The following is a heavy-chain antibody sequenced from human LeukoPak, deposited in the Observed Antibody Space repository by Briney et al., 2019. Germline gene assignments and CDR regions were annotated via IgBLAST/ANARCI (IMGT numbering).Heavy chain of an antibody. J-gene: IGHJ6*02. CDR1: GYTFTGCY. CDR2: INPNSGGT. V-gene: IGHV1-2*02. CDR3: ARDLSTIHYYGMDV. D-gene: IGHD3-3*02. Sequence: ASVKVSCKASGYTFTGCYMHWVRQAPGQGLEWMGWINPNSGGTNYAQKFQGRVTMTRDTSISTAYMELSRLRSDDTAVYYCARDLSTIHYYGMDVWGQGTTVTVSS.